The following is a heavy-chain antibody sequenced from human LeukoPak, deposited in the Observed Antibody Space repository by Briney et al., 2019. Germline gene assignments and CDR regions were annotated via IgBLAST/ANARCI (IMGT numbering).Heavy chain of an antibody. V-gene: IGHV4-39*07. J-gene: IGHJ4*02. D-gene: IGHD3-10*01. CDR3: AVLRVRGVIITSY. CDR1: GGSISSSSYY. Sequence: PSETLSLTCTVSGGSISSSSYYSGWIRQPPGKGLEWIGEIYHSGSTNYNPSLKSRVTISVDKSKNQFSLKLSSVTAADTAVYYCAVLRVRGVIITSYWGRGGLVGVCS. CDR2: IYHSGST.